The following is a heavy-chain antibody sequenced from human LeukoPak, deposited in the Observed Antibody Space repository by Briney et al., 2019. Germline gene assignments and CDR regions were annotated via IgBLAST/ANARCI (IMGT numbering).Heavy chain of an antibody. J-gene: IGHJ4*02. CDR3: ARDSRDFDY. CDR1: AFTFSRYW. CDR2: INEDGSEK. Sequence: GGSLRLSCAASAFTFSRYWTTWVRQAPGKGLEWVANINEDGSEKYYLDSVRGRFTISRDNAKNSLYLQMDSLRAEDTAVYYCARDSRDFDYWGQGTLVTVSS. V-gene: IGHV3-7*01.